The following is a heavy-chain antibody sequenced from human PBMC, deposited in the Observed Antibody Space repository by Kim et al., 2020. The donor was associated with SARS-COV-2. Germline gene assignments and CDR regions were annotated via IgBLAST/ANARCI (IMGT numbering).Heavy chain of an antibody. CDR1: GFTFSSYG. V-gene: IGHV3-33*01. J-gene: IGHJ4*02. D-gene: IGHD3-22*01. CDR3: VREMSPYYDGHGVDY. CDR2: IWYDGSNK. Sequence: GGSLRLSCAASGFTFSSYGMHWVRQAPGKGLEWVAVIWYDGSNKYYADSVKGRFTISRDNSKNTLYLQMNSLRAEDTAVYYCVREMSPYYDGHGVDYWGQGTLVTVSS.